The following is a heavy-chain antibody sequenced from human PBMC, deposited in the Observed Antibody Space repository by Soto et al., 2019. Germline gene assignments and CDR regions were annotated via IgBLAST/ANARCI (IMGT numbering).Heavy chain of an antibody. Sequence: QVVLVQSGAEVKRPGDSVTVSCKAPEHTFANHFMHWVRQAPAQGLEWMGIINPYGGSATYTQKFQGRVTVTRDTSTSTLYLVLSSLTSADTAVYYCAREGSYYFDSRIDYWGQGTLVTVSS. CDR2: INPYGGSA. J-gene: IGHJ4*02. D-gene: IGHD3-10*01. CDR1: EHTFANHF. V-gene: IGHV1-46*01. CDR3: AREGSYYFDSRIDY.